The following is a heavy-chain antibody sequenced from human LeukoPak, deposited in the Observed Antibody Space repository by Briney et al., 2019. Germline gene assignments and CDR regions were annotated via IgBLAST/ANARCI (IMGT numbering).Heavy chain of an antibody. D-gene: IGHD2-2*01. CDR1: GYTFTSYY. CDR2: INPSGGST. J-gene: IGHJ6*02. Sequence: GASVKVSCKASGYTFTSYYMHWVRQAPGQGLERMGIINPSGGSTSYAQKFQGRVTMTRDTSTSTVYMELNSLRSEDTAVYYCTRDGSSLPEGMDVWGQGTTVTVSS. CDR3: TRDGSSLPEGMDV. V-gene: IGHV1-46*01.